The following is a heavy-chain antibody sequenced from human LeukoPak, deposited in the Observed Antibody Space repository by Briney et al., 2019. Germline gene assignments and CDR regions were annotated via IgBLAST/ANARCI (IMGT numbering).Heavy chain of an antibody. Sequence: GGSLRLSCMVSGFTLSSYEMSWIRQAPGKGLEWVSSIEYGESTTHYADSVRGRFTISRDNNKNTLYLQLTSLSDDDTAVYFCARNSGWYGISWGQGTLVIVSS. J-gene: IGHJ4*02. D-gene: IGHD6-19*01. CDR3: ARNSGWYGIS. V-gene: IGHV3-23*01. CDR2: IEYGESTT. CDR1: GFTLSSYE.